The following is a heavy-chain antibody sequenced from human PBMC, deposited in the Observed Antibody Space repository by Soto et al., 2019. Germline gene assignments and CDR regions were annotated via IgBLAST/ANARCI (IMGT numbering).Heavy chain of an antibody. CDR3: AKDEGVGGTLGLFDY. CDR1: GFDFTYYA. CDR2: MSSDGSKI. J-gene: IGHJ4*02. V-gene: IGHV3-30*18. D-gene: IGHD1-26*01. Sequence: QVQLVESGGGAVQPGESLRLSCVASGFDFTYYAMHWVRQAPGKGLESVAVMSSDGSKIHHTDSVKGRFTISRDNSKNTLYLQMNSLRKEDTAVYFCAKDEGVGGTLGLFDYWGQGTLVSASS.